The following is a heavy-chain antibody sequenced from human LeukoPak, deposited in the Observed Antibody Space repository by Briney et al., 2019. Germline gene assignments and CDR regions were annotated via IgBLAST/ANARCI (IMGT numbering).Heavy chain of an antibody. CDR2: INHSGST. Sequence: SETLSLTCAVYGGSFSGYYWSWIRQPPGKGLEWIGDINHSGSTNYNPSLKSRVTLSVDTSKNQFSLKLSSVTAADTAVYYCARRRVAAAGTRLNWFDPWGQGTLVTVSS. CDR1: GGSFSGYY. D-gene: IGHD6-13*01. V-gene: IGHV4-34*01. J-gene: IGHJ5*02. CDR3: ARRRVAAAGTRLNWFDP.